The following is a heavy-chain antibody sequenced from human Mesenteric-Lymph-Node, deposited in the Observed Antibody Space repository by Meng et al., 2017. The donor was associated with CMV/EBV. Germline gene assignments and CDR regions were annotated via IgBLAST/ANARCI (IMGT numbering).Heavy chain of an antibody. CDR3: ARYRSVKFPTTRGRGLDV. CDR2: TSPSGGA. CDR1: GGSFSDFY. J-gene: IGHJ6*02. D-gene: IGHD1-7*01. Sequence: GSLRLSCAVYGGSFSDFYWTWVRRPPGKGLEWIGQTSPSGGASYNPSLTDRVTISVDAPKSQFSLKLRSVTAADTAVYYCARYRSVKFPTTRGRGLDVWGQGTTVTVSS. V-gene: IGHV4-34*01.